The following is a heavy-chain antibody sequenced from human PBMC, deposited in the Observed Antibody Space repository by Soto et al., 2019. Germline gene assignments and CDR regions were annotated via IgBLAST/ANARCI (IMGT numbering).Heavy chain of an antibody. CDR2: ISWNSGSI. CDR1: GFTFDDYA. D-gene: IGHD3-9*01. CDR3: AKDAVILTGYQGDYYYYMDV. V-gene: IGHV3-9*01. J-gene: IGHJ6*03. Sequence: GGSLRLSCAASGFTFDDYAMHWVRQAPGKGLEWVSGISWNSGSIGYADSVKGRFTISRDNAKNSLYLQMNSLRAEDTALYYCAKDAVILTGYQGDYYYYMDVWGKGTTVTVSS.